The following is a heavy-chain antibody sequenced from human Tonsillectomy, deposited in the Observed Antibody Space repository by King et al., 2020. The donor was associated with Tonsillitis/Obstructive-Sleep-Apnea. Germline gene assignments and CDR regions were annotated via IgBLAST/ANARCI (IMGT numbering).Heavy chain of an antibody. CDR2: IYPGDSDT. J-gene: IGHJ3*02. V-gene: IGHV5-51*03. CDR1: GYSFPNYW. D-gene: IGHD6-19*01. Sequence: VQLVESGAEVNPPGASLKISCTGSGYSFPNYWIGWVRPMPGKGLEWMGIIYPGDSDTRYSPSFQGQVTISADKSISTAYLQWSSLKASDTALYYCASRSGWYESGAGDIWGQGTMVTVSS. CDR3: ASRSGWYESGAGDI.